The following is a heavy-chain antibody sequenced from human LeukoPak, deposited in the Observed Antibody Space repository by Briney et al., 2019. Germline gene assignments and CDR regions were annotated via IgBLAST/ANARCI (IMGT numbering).Heavy chain of an antibody. CDR2: IWYDGSNK. V-gene: IGHV3-33*08. D-gene: IGHD4-17*01. CDR3: ARDDYGDYSGSYYYYGMDV. Sequence: GGSLRLSCAASGFTFSSYGMHWVRQAPGKGLEWVAVIWYDGSNKYYADSVKGRFTISRDNSKNTLYLQMNSLRAEDTAVYYCARDDYGDYSGSYYYYGMDVWGQGTTVTVSS. CDR1: GFTFSSYG. J-gene: IGHJ6*02.